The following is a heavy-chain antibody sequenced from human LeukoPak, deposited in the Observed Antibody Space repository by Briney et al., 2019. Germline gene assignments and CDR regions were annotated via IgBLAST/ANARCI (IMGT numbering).Heavy chain of an antibody. V-gene: IGHV3-53*01. Sequence: PGGSLRLSCTASGFTVSNNYMSWVRQAPGKELEWVSISYSDTNTNYADSVKGRFTISRDTSQNTLSLQMNSLRAEDTAVYYCVRKNRDLNAAFDIWGQGTVVTVSS. CDR1: GFTVSNNY. CDR2: SYSDTNT. D-gene: IGHD1-14*01. CDR3: VRKNRDLNAAFDI. J-gene: IGHJ3*02.